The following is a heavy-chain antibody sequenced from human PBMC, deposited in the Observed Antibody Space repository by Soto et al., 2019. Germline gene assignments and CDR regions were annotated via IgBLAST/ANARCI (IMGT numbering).Heavy chain of an antibody. CDR3: ARGHSTSGFDY. CDR1: GGSFSGYY. Sequence: SETLSLTCVVYGGSFSGYYWSWIRQAPGKGLEWIGEINHSGSTNSNPSLKSRVTISVDTSKNQFSLNLSSVTAADTAIYYCARGHSTSGFDYWGQGTLVTVYS. CDR2: INHSGST. J-gene: IGHJ4*02. V-gene: IGHV4-34*01. D-gene: IGHD4-4*01.